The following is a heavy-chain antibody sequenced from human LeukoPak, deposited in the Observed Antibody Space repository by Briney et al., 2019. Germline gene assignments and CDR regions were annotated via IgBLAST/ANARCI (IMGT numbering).Heavy chain of an antibody. CDR1: GFIVGSNH. Sequence: GGSLRLSCAVSGFIVGSNHMSWVRQAPGKGLEWVSVIYNGGSGGSAYYADSVKGRFTISRDNAKNSVYLQMNSLRADDTAVYYCARDDHGYDWRYVYYYYGMDVWGQGTTVTVSS. J-gene: IGHJ6*02. V-gene: IGHV3-53*01. D-gene: IGHD1-20*01. CDR3: ARDDHGYDWRYVYYYYGMDV. CDR2: IYNGGSGGSA.